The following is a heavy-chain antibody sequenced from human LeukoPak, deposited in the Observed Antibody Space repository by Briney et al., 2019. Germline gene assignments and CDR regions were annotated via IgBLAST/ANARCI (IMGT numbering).Heavy chain of an antibody. D-gene: IGHD2-2*03. Sequence: MSWNSGSIGYADSVKGRFTISRDNSKNTLYLQMNSLRAEDTAVYYCARDLDIVVVPAASGDFDYWGQGTLVIVSS. V-gene: IGHV3-9*01. J-gene: IGHJ4*02. CDR2: MSWNSGSI. CDR3: ARDLDIVVVPAASGDFDY.